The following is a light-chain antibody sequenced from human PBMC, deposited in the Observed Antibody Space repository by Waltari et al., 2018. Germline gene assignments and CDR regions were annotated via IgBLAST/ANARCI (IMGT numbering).Light chain of an antibody. Sequence: SYELTQPPSVSVSPGQTASITCSGDKLGDKYACWYQQKPGQSPVLVIYQAGRRPSGIPERVSGSNSGNTATLTISGTQAMDEADYYCQAWDSSIPVFGGGTKLTVL. J-gene: IGLJ2*01. CDR2: QAG. CDR1: KLGDKY. CDR3: QAWDSSIPV. V-gene: IGLV3-1*01.